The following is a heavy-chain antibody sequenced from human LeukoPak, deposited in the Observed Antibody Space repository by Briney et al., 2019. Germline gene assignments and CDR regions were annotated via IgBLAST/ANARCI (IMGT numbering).Heavy chain of an antibody. CDR2: ISSDGRIT. CDR3: TKEGAVTGSMWFDH. J-gene: IGHJ5*02. V-gene: IGHV3-30*18. Sequence: PGGSLRLSCAASGFTFSSYGIHWVRQAPSKGLEWVAVISSDGRITYYADSVKGRFTISRDNSKSTMYVQMNSLRTEDTAVYYCTKEGAVTGSMWFDHWGQGTLVTVSS. D-gene: IGHD6-19*01. CDR1: GFTFSSYG.